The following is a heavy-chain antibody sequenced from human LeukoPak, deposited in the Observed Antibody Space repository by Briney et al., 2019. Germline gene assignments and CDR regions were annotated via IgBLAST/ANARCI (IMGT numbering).Heavy chain of an antibody. CDR3: AKDELLYYYGSSGQGGFDY. Sequence: PGGSLRLSCAASGFTFSNSAMTWIRQLPGKGLEWVSTISNAGSGTYYADFVKGRFTIARDNSKNTLYLQMNSLRAEDTAVYYCAKDELLYYYGSSGQGGFDYWGQGTLVTVSS. CDR1: GFTFSNSA. J-gene: IGHJ4*02. CDR2: ISNAGSGT. V-gene: IGHV3-23*01. D-gene: IGHD3-22*01.